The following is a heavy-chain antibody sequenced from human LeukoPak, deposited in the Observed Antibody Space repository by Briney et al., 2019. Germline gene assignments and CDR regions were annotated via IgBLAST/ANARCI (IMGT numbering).Heavy chain of an antibody. D-gene: IGHD2-2*01. CDR2: INPGTGST. CDR1: GYSFTSYY. V-gene: IGHV1-46*01. J-gene: IGHJ5*02. Sequence: ASAKVSCKASGYSFTSYYIHWVRQAPGQGLEWMGIINPGTGSTTYAQKFQGRVTMTRDTSTSTVYMELSGLSSEDTAVYYCAREIVVVPSAMGFDPWGQGTLVTVSS. CDR3: AREIVVVPSAMGFDP.